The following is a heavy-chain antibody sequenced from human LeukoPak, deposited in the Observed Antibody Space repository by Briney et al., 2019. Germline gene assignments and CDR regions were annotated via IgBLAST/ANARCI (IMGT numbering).Heavy chain of an antibody. CDR3: ARVQRGIAVALDY. CDR1: GFTFSIYG. CDR2: ISGSGGST. J-gene: IGHJ4*02. Sequence: GGTLRLSCAASGFTFSIYGMSWVRQAPGKGLEWVSGISGSGGSTYYADSVKGRFTISRDNVKNLLYLQMNSLRAEDTAVYYCARVQRGIAVALDYWGQGTLATVSS. V-gene: IGHV3-23*01. D-gene: IGHD6-19*01.